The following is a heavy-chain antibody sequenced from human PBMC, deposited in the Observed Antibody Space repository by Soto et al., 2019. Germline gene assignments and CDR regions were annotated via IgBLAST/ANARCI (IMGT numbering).Heavy chain of an antibody. CDR2: INHSGST. CDR1: GGSFSGYY. CDR3: ARGKNNGMDV. V-gene: IGHV4-34*01. J-gene: IGHJ6*02. Sequence: PSETLSLTCAVYGGSFSGYYWSWTRQPPGKGLEWIGEINHSGSTNYNPSLKSRVTISVDTSKNQFSLKLSSVTAADTAVYYCARGKNNGMDVWGQGTAVTVSS.